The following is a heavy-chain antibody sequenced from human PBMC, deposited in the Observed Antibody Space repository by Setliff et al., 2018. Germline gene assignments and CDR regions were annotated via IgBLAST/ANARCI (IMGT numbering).Heavy chain of an antibody. V-gene: IGHV4-61*02. CDR1: GASLRSGSNY. Sequence: PSETLSLTCTVPGASLRSGSNYWGWFRQPAGKGLEWIGRIYTDGTTNYNPSLKSRVSISADTSMNHFSLRMTSVSAADTAVYYCAKEHVVISFVTNTHHHYGMDVWGQGATVTVS. CDR3: AKEHVVISFVTNTHHHYGMDV. CDR2: IYTDGTT. J-gene: IGHJ6*02. D-gene: IGHD2-8*01.